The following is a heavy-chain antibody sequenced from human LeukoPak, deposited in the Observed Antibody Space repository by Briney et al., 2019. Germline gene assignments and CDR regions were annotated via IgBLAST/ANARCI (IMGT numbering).Heavy chain of an antibody. CDR2: INNDGSTT. CDR1: GFTFNNNW. CDR3: AKREGNLFSGYRLGH. Sequence: GGSLRLSCVASGFTFNNNWMHWVCQAPGKGLVWVSRINNDGSTTSYADSVKGRFTISRDNSKNTVYLQMNRLRAEDTALYYCAKREGNLFSGYRLGHWGQGTMVTVSS. D-gene: IGHD5-12*01. J-gene: IGHJ4*02. V-gene: IGHV3-74*01.